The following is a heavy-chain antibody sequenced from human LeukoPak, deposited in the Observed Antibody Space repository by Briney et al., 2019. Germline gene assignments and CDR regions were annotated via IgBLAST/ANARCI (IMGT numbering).Heavy chain of an antibody. CDR2: VDPEDGET. CDR1: GYTFTDYY. CDR3: ATAGPIVGAHYYYYYYMDV. V-gene: IGHV1-69-2*01. D-gene: IGHD1-26*01. J-gene: IGHJ6*03. Sequence: ASVKVSCKVSGYTFTDYYMHWVQRAPGKGLEWMGLVDPEDGETIYAEKFQGRVTITADTSTDTAYMELSSLRSEDTAVYYCATAGPIVGAHYYYYYYMDVWGKGTTVTVSS.